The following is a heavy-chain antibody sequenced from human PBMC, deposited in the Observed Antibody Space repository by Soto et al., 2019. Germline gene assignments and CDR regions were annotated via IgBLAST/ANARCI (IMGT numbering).Heavy chain of an antibody. CDR2: IYYSGST. CDR3: ARHGKSFGTTTVDY. Sequence: SETLSLTCTVSGGSISIYYWSWIRQPPGKGLEWIGYIYYSGSTNYNPSLKSRVTISVDTSKNQFSLKLSSVTAADTAVYYCARHGKSFGTTTVDYWGQGTLVTVSS. CDR1: GGSISIYY. V-gene: IGHV4-59*08. D-gene: IGHD4-17*01. J-gene: IGHJ4*02.